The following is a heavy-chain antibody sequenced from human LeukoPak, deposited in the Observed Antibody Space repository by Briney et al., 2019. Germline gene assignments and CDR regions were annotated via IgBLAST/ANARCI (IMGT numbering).Heavy chain of an antibody. V-gene: IGHV4-34*01. CDR1: GGSFSGYY. Sequence: PSETLPLTCAVYGGSFSGYYWSWIRQPPGKGLEWIGEINHSGSTNYNPSLKSRVTISVDTSKNQFSLKLSSVTAADTAVYYCARRRGSYFYLRDVFDYWGQGTLVTVSS. D-gene: IGHD1-26*01. CDR2: INHSGST. CDR3: ARRRGSYFYLRDVFDY. J-gene: IGHJ4*02.